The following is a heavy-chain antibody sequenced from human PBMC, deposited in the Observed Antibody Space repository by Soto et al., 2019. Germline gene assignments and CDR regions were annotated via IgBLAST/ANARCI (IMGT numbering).Heavy chain of an antibody. Sequence: SETLSLTCAVYGGSFSGYYWSWIRQPPGKGLEWIGEINHSGSTNYNPSLKSRVTISVDTSKNQFSLKLSSVTAADTAVYYCARELKTVTTLFFDYWGQGTLVTVSS. CDR1: GGSFSGYY. V-gene: IGHV4-34*01. CDR3: ARELKTVTTLFFDY. D-gene: IGHD4-4*01. CDR2: INHSGST. J-gene: IGHJ4*02.